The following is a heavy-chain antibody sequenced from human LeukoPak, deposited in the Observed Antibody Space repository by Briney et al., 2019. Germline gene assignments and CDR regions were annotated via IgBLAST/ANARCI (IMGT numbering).Heavy chain of an antibody. J-gene: IGHJ4*02. D-gene: IGHD3-9*01. CDR1: GFTFSNYN. CDR3: ARDLSGHYSVDY. CDR2: ISHNGGEE. Sequence: LPGGSLRLSCAVSGFTFSNYNMHWVRQAPGEGLDWVSLISHNGGEEYYADSVKGRFTISRDNSKNTLYLEMNSLTTEDTAVYYCARDLSGHYSVDYWGQGTLVTVSS. V-gene: IGHV3-30-3*01.